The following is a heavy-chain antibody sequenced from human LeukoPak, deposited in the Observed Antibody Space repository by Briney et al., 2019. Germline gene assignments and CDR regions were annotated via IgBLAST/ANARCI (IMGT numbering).Heavy chain of an antibody. CDR2: ICSSGGST. CDR1: GFTFSSYA. CDR3: AKALTGTNAFDI. J-gene: IGHJ3*02. V-gene: IGHV3-23*01. D-gene: IGHD1-20*01. Sequence: GGSLRLSCAASGFTFSSYAMNWVRQAPGKGLEWVSHICSSGGSTYYAGSVKGRFTTSRDNSKNTLYLQMTSLRAEDTAVYYCAKALTGTNAFDIWGQGTMVTVSS.